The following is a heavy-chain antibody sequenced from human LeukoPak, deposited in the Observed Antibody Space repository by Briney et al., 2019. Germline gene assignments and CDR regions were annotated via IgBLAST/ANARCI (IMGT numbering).Heavy chain of an antibody. CDR2: MNPNSGNT. CDR1: GYTFTSYD. Sequence: ALVKVSCKASGYTFTSYDINWVRQATGQGLEWMGWMNPNSGNTGYAQKFQGRVTMTRNTSISTAYMELSSLRSEDTAVYYCARAWYSSSSYGYWGQGTLVTVSS. J-gene: IGHJ4*02. V-gene: IGHV1-8*01. D-gene: IGHD6-6*01. CDR3: ARAWYSSSSYGY.